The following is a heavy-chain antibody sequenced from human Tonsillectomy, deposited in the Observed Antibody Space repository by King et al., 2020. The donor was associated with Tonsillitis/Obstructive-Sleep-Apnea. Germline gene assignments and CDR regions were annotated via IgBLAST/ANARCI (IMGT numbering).Heavy chain of an antibody. CDR2: MYYSGST. CDR1: GGSISNYY. V-gene: IGHV4-59*12. CDR3: ARAILDWSGYWDY. D-gene: IGHD3-3*01. J-gene: IGHJ4*02. Sequence: VQLQESGPGLVKPSETLSLTCTVSGGSISNYYWSWIRQPPGKGLEWIGYMYYSGSTNYNPSLKSRVTISVDTSKNQFSLKLSSVTAADTAVYYCARAILDWSGYWDYWGQGTLVTVSS.